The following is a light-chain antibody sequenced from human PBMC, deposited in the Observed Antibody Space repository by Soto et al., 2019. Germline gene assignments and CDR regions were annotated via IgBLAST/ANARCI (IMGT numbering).Light chain of an antibody. CDR3: AAWDGSLSGRFV. J-gene: IGLJ7*01. Sequence: QAVVTQPPSVSGTPGQRVTMSCSGSSSNIGSNSVFWYQQLPGTAPKLLIYNNNQRPAGVPDRFSGSKSGTSGSLAISGLRSEDEADYFCAAWDGSLSGRFVFGTGTQLTVL. CDR2: NNN. CDR1: SSNIGSNS. V-gene: IGLV1-47*02.